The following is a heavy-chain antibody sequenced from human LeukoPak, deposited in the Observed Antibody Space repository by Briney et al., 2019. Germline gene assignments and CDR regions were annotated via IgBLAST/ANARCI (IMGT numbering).Heavy chain of an antibody. CDR1: GFTFSSYS. Sequence: GGSLRLSCAASGFTFSSYSMNWVRQAPGKGLEWVSSISSSSGYIYYADSVKGRSTISRDNAKNSLYLQMNSLRAEDTAVYYCARGLGFGELLGWGQGTLVTVSS. CDR3: ARGLGFGELLG. D-gene: IGHD3-10*01. J-gene: IGHJ4*02. CDR2: ISSSSGYI. V-gene: IGHV3-21*01.